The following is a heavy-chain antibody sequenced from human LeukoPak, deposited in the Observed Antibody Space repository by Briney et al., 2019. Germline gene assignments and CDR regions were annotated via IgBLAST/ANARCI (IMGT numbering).Heavy chain of an antibody. CDR3: ARRIPFDY. CDR2: IYYSGST. J-gene: IGHJ4*02. Sequence: PSETLSLTCTVSGGSISSYYWSWIRQPPGKGLEWIGYIYYSGSTNYNPSLKSRVTISVDTSKNQFSLKLSSVTAADTAVYYCARRIPFDYWGQGTLVTVSS. CDR1: GGSISSYY. V-gene: IGHV4-59*01.